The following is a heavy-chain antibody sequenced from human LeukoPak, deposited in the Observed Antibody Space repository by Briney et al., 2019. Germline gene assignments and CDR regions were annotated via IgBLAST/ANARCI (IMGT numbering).Heavy chain of an antibody. Sequence: GGSLRLFCAASGFTFSSYAMSWVRQIPGKGLEWVSGINGNGGSTNYADSVKGRFTISRDNSKNTLYLQMNSLRAEDTAVYYCARDTSAFLTGYYYMDVWGKGTTVTVSS. V-gene: IGHV3-23*01. J-gene: IGHJ6*03. CDR1: GFTFSSYA. CDR2: INGNGGST. D-gene: IGHD2-2*01. CDR3: ARDTSAFLTGYYYMDV.